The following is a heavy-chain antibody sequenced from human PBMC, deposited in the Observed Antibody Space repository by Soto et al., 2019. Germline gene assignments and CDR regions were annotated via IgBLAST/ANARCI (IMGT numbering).Heavy chain of an antibody. D-gene: IGHD6-6*01. CDR1: GGSFSDYY. Sequence: QVQLQQWGAGLLKPSETLSLTCAMYGGSFSDYYWSWVRQPPGTGLEWIGEINHGGNSNYIPSLNSLVTISVDTSNTQFYLKLTSVTAADTGVYYCAGREFSTSSFYYYYDAMDVWGQGTTVTVS. V-gene: IGHV4-34*01. CDR3: AGREFSTSSFYYYYDAMDV. CDR2: INHGGNS. J-gene: IGHJ6*02.